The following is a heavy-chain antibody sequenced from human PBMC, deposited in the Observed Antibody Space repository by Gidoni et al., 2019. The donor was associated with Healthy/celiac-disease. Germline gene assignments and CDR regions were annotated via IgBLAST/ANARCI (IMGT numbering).Heavy chain of an antibody. Sequence: QVQLVQSGAEVKKPGASVKVSCKASGYTFTSYYMHWVRQAHGQGLEWMGIIHPSGGSTSYAQKFQGRVTMTRDTSTSTVYMELSSLRSEDTAVYYCARDTDCSSTSCYAGFDYWGQGTLVTVSS. CDR3: ARDTDCSSTSCYAGFDY. CDR2: IHPSGGST. CDR1: GYTFTSYY. V-gene: IGHV1-46*01. J-gene: IGHJ4*02. D-gene: IGHD2-2*01.